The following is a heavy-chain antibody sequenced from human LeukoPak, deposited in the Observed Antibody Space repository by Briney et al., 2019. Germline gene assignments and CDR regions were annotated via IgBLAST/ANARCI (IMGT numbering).Heavy chain of an antibody. CDR2: ISYDGSNK. Sequence: GGSLRLSCSASGFTFSNFAMNWVRQAPGKGLEWVAVISYDGSNKYYADSVKGRFTISRDNSKNTLYLQMNSLRAEDTAVYYCARGRWLPYDYWGQGTLVTVSS. J-gene: IGHJ4*02. V-gene: IGHV3-30-3*01. CDR1: GFTFSNFA. CDR3: ARGRWLPYDY. D-gene: IGHD5-24*01.